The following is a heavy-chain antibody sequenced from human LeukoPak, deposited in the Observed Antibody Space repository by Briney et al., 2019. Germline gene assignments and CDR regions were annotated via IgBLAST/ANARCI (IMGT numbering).Heavy chain of an antibody. Sequence: SETLSLTCTVSGGSISSSSYYWGWIRQPPGKGLEWIGSIYYSGSTYYNPSLKSRVTISVDTSKNQFSLKLSSVTAADTAVYYCARLLAVAGTGAEGFGYWGQGTLVTVSS. CDR2: IYYSGST. CDR3: ARLLAVAGTGAEGFGY. V-gene: IGHV4-39*01. J-gene: IGHJ4*02. D-gene: IGHD6-19*01. CDR1: GGSISSSSYY.